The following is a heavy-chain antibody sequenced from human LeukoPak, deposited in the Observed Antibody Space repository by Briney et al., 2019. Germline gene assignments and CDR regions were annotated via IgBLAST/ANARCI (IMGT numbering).Heavy chain of an antibody. D-gene: IGHD3-10*01. CDR2: IKSDGSNT. CDR1: GFTFSRYW. V-gene: IGHV3-74*01. J-gene: IGHJ5*02. CDR3: AREMVRGVIIPNWFDP. Sequence: GGSLRLSCAASGFTFSRYWMYWVRQAPGKGLVWVSRIKSDGSNTTYADSVKGRFTISRDNAKNTLYLQMNSLRAEDTAVYYCAREMVRGVIIPNWFDPWGQGTLVTVSS.